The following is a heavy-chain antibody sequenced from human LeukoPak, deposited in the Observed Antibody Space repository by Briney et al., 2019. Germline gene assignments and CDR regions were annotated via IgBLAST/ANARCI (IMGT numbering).Heavy chain of an antibody. J-gene: IGHJ4*02. V-gene: IGHV1-24*01. D-gene: IGHD6-13*01. CDR2: FDPEDGET. CDR1: GYTLTELS. Sequence: ASVTVSCTVSGYTLTELSMHWVRQAPGKGLEWMGGFDPEDGETIYAQKFQGRVTMTEDTSTDTAYMELSSLRSEDTAVYYCATGIAAAVDYWGQGTRVTVYS. CDR3: ATGIAAAVDY.